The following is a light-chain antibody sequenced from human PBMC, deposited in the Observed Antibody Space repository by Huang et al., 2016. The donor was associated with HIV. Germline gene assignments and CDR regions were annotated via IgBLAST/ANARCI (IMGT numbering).Light chain of an antibody. J-gene: IGKJ3*01. V-gene: IGKV3-11*01. Sequence: EIVLTQSPATLSLSPGARATLSCKASQSVSSSLAWYQQKPGQAPRLLIYDTSNRATGIQARFSGSESGTDFTLTISSLEPEDFAVYYCQQRSNWPLFTFGPGTKVDIK. CDR1: QSVSSS. CDR3: QQRSNWPLFT. CDR2: DTS.